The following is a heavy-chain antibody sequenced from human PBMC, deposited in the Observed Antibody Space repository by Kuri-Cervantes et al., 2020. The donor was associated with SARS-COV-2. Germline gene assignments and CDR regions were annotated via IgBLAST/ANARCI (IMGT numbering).Heavy chain of an antibody. D-gene: IGHD6-13*01. Sequence: GESLKISCAASGFTFSSYAMHWVRQAPGKGLEWVAVISYDGSNKYYADSVKGRFTISRDNSKNTLYLQMNSLRAEDTAVYYCARERGGQQLVRFGAFDIWGQGTMVTVSS. V-gene: IGHV3-30-3*01. CDR2: ISYDGSNK. J-gene: IGHJ3*02. CDR3: ARERGGQQLVRFGAFDI. CDR1: GFTFSSYA.